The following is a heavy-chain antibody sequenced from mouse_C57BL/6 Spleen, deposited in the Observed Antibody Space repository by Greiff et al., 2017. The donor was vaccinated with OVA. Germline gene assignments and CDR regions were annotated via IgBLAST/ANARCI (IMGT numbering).Heavy chain of an antibody. CDR1: GYTFTDYE. J-gene: IGHJ4*01. V-gene: IGHV1-15*01. CDR2: IDPETGGT. CDR3: TRQPSMDY. D-gene: IGHD6-1*01. Sequence: QVQLQQSGAELVRPGASVTLSCKASGYTFTDYEMHWVKQTPVHGLEWIGAIDPETGGTAYNQKFKGKAILTADKYSSTPYMVLRNLTSEYSAVYYCTRQPSMDYWGQGTSVTVSS.